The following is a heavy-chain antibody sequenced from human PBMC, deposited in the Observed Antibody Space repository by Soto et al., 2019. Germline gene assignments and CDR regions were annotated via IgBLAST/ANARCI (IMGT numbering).Heavy chain of an antibody. D-gene: IGHD4-17*01. CDR2: IIPIFGTA. CDR1: GGTFSSYA. Sequence: GASVKVSCKASGGTFSSYAISWVRQAPGQGLEWMGGIIPIFGTANYAQKFQGRVTITADESTSTAYMELSSLRSEDTAVYYCARDRAEDYGGQGEFDYWGQGTLGTVSS. CDR3: ARDRAEDYGGQGEFDY. J-gene: IGHJ4*02. V-gene: IGHV1-69*13.